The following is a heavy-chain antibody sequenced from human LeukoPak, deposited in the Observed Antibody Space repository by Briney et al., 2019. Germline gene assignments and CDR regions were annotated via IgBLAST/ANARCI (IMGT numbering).Heavy chain of an antibody. Sequence: ETLSLTCTVSGGSISSYYWSWIRPPPGKGLEWIGYIYYSGSTNYNPSLKSRVTISVDTSKNQFSLKLSSVTAADTAVYYCARQFNFGYDAFDIWGQGTMVTVSS. V-gene: IGHV4-59*08. CDR1: GGSISSYY. CDR3: ARQFNFGYDAFDI. D-gene: IGHD3-16*01. CDR2: IYYSGST. J-gene: IGHJ3*02.